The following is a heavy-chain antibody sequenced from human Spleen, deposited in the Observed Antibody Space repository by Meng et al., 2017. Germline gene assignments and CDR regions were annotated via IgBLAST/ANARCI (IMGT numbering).Heavy chain of an antibody. V-gene: IGHV3-23*01. CDR2: ISGNSATI. CDR3: AKDLYTVRGLIPDF. Sequence: GESLKISCAASGFTFTHNWMSWVRQTPGKGLEWVSSISGNSATIYYTDSVKGRFTISRDVSKSTLYLQMNRLRAEDTAVYYCAKDLYTVRGLIPDFWGQGTLVTVSS. D-gene: IGHD3-10*01. CDR1: GFTFTHNW. J-gene: IGHJ4*02.